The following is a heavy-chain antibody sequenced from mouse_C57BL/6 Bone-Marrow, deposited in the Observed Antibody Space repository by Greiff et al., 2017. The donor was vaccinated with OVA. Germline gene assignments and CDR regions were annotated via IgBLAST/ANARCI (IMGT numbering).Heavy chain of an antibody. V-gene: IGHV5-9-1*02. CDR3: TRDRVGRAWFAY. D-gene: IGHD4-1*01. CDR1: GFTFSSYA. CDR2: ISSGGDYI. J-gene: IGHJ3*01. Sequence: EVKLMESGEGLVKPGGSLKLSCAASGFTFSSYAMSWVRQTPEKRLEWVAYISSGGDYIYYADTVKARFTISRDNARNTLYLQMSSLKSEDTAMYYCTRDRVGRAWFAYWGQGTLVTVSA.